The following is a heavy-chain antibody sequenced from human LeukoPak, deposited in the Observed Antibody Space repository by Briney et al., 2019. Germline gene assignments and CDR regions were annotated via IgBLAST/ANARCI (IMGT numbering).Heavy chain of an antibody. D-gene: IGHD6-13*01. V-gene: IGHV4-34*01. CDR1: GGSFSGYY. CDR3: ASVRSSSWYRTHPLDY. J-gene: IGHJ4*02. Sequence: PSETLSLTCAVYGGSFSGYYWSWIRQPPGKGLEWIGEINHSGSTNYNPSLKSRVTISVDTSKNQFSLKLSSVTAADTAVYYCASVRSSSWYRTHPLDYWGQGTLVTVSS. CDR2: INHSGST.